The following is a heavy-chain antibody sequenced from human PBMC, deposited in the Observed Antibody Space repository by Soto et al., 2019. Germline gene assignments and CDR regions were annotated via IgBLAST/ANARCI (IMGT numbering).Heavy chain of an antibody. J-gene: IGHJ4*02. CDR1: GYTFTSYV. CDR2: INPSGGST. D-gene: IGHD6-19*01. V-gene: IGHV1-46*01. CDR3: ARDSSGWNDY. Sequence: ASVKVSCKASGYTFTSYVINWLRQATGQGLEWMGIINPSGGSTSYAQKFQGRVTMTRDTSTSTVYMELSSLRSEDTAVYYCARDSSGWNDYWGQGTLVTVSS.